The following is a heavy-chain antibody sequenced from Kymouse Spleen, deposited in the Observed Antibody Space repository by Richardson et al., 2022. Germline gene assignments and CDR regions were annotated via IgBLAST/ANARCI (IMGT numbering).Heavy chain of an antibody. J-gene: IGHJ6*02. CDR1: GFTFSSYG. CDR3: AKGEGYYYGSGSYNYYYYGMDV. D-gene: IGHD3-10*01. Sequence: QVQLVESGGGVVQPGRSLRLSCAASGFTFSSYGMHWVRQAPGKGLEWVAVISYDGSNKYYADSVKGRFTISRDNSKNTLYLQMNSLRAEDTAVYYCAKGEGYYYGSGSYNYYYYGMDVWGQGTTVTVSS. CDR2: ISYDGSNK. V-gene: IGHV3-30*18.